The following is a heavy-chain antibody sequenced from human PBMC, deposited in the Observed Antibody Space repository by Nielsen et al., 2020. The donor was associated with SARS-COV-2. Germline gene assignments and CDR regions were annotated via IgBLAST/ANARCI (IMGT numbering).Heavy chain of an antibody. CDR3: ARESVTGTDAFDI. Sequence: GESLKISCATSGFTFNRYWMSWVRQAPGKGLEWVANIKEDGSEKKYVDSVKGRFTISRDNAENSLSLQMNSLRAEDTAVYYCARESVTGTDAFDIWGQGTVVTVSS. J-gene: IGHJ3*02. V-gene: IGHV3-7*01. D-gene: IGHD6-19*01. CDR1: GFTFNRYW. CDR2: IKEDGSEK.